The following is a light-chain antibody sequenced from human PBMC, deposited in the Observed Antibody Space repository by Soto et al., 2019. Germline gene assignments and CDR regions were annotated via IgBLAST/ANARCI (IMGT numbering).Light chain of an antibody. CDR1: QSVSSY. J-gene: IGKJ1*01. CDR3: QQRSDWPLT. V-gene: IGKV3-11*01. Sequence: EIVLTQFPATLSLSPGERATLSCRASQSVSSYFAWYQQKPGQAPRLLIYDASSRATGIPARFSGSGSGTDFTLTISSLEPEDFAVYYCQQRSDWPLTFGQGPKVDIK. CDR2: DAS.